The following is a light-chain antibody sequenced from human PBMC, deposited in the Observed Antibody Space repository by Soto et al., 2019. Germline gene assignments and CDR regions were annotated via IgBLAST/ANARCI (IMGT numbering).Light chain of an antibody. CDR3: SSYASSSTLV. CDR2: DVS. J-gene: IGLJ2*01. Sequence: QSALTQPASVSGSPGQSITISCTGTSSDVGGYDYVSWYQQDPGKVPKLMIYDVSSRPSGVSNRFSGSKSGNTASLTISGLQAEDEADYYCSSYASSSTLVFGGGTKLTVL. CDR1: SSDVGGYDY. V-gene: IGLV2-14*01.